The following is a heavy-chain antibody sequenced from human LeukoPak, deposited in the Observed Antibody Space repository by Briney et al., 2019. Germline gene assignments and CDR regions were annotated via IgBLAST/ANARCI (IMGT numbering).Heavy chain of an antibody. V-gene: IGHV3-49*04. CDR2: IKSKTSGGTI. D-gene: IGHD3-16*01. CDR1: GFTFGDYT. J-gene: IGHJ5*01. CDR3: TQGGHLDS. Sequence: GGSLRHSCTASGFTFGDYTMSWVRQAPGKGLEWVGFIKSKTSGGTIEYAASVKGRFTISRDDSKSIAYLQMNSLKAEDTAVYFCTQGGHLDSWGQGTLVTVSS.